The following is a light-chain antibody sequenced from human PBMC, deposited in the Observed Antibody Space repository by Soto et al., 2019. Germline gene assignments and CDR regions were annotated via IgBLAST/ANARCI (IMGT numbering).Light chain of an antibody. CDR3: QQHENLPLT. V-gene: IGKV1-33*01. CDR1: QDINTF. J-gene: IGKJ4*01. Sequence: DIQMTQSPSSLSTSVGDRVTISCHASQDINTFLNWYQQKPGKAPKLLIYDASNLEPGVPSRFSGSGSGTDFTFTISSLQPEDFATYVCQQHENLPLTFGGGTKVESK. CDR2: DAS.